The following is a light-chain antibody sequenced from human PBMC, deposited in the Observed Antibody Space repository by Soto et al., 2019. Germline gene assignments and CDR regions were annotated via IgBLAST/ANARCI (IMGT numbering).Light chain of an antibody. CDR1: QSVSSSY. V-gene: IGKV3-20*01. CDR3: QQYDSSPRT. Sequence: EIVLTQSPGTLSLSPGERATLSCRASQSVSSSYLAGYQQKPGQAPRLRIYRTSNRATGIPDRFSGSGSGTDFTLTISRLEPEDFAVYWCQQYDSSPRTFGQGTKVEIK. CDR2: RTS. J-gene: IGKJ1*01.